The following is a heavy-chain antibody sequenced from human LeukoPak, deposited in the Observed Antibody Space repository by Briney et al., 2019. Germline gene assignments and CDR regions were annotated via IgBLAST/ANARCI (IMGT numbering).Heavy chain of an antibody. V-gene: IGHV3-21*01. D-gene: IGHD1-26*01. Sequence: PGGSLRLSCAASGFTFSSYSMNWVRQAPGKGLEWVSSISSSSSYIYYADSVKGRFTISRDNAKKSLYLQMNSLRAEDTAVYYCARVSVGATREVDYWGQGTLVTGSS. CDR1: GFTFSSYS. CDR2: ISSSSSYI. CDR3: ARVSVGATREVDY. J-gene: IGHJ4*02.